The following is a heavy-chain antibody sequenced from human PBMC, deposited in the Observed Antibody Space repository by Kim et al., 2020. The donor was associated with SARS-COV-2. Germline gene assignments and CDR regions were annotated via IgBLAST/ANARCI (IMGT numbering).Heavy chain of an antibody. Sequence: GGSLRLSCAASGFTFSEYNMNWVRQAPGKGLEWVSSIGHSGHHIYYADSVKGRFTITRDNAGSSLFLQMNSLTVEDTAVYYCTHSSSWYARIDNWGQGTLVTVSS. J-gene: IGHJ4*02. CDR3: THSSSWYARIDN. CDR1: GFTFSEYN. V-gene: IGHV3-21*06. D-gene: IGHD6-13*01. CDR2: IGHSGHHI.